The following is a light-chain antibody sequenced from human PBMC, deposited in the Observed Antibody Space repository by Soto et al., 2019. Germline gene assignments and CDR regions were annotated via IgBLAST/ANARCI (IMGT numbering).Light chain of an antibody. Sequence: EIVLTQSPGSLSLPPGQRATLSCRASQSVDSTFFAWYQKKPGQAPRLLIYGASKRDTGVPDRFSGSGSGTDFTLTISRLEPEDLAVYYCQQYMSSVTFGQGTKVEI. CDR1: QSVDSTF. CDR2: GAS. J-gene: IGKJ1*01. CDR3: QQYMSSVT. V-gene: IGKV3-20*01.